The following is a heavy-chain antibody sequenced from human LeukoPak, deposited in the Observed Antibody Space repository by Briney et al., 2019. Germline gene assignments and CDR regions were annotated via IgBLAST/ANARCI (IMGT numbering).Heavy chain of an antibody. J-gene: IGHJ4*02. D-gene: IGHD3-3*01. V-gene: IGHV3-7*01. CDR1: GFTFSRYW. CDR2: IKQDGSEK. Sequence: GGSLRLSCAASGFTFSRYWMSWVRQAPGKGLEWVANIKQDGSEKYYVDSVKGRFTISRDNAKNSLYLQMNSLRAEDTAVYYCARVGDYDFWSGYYRAVTFDYWGQGTLVTVSS. CDR3: ARVGDYDFWSGYYRAVTFDY.